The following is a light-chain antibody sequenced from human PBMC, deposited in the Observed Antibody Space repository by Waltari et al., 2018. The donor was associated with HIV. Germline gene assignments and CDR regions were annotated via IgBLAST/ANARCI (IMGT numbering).Light chain of an antibody. CDR1: SSDIGGYKY. CDR3: SSYTSTSTPLL. Sequence: QSALTQPASVSGFPRQSITISCTGSSSDIGGYKYVSWYQSYPGKAPKLIIYDVGSRPSGVSDRFSGSKSGNTASLTISGLRAGDEADYYCSSYTSTSTPLLFGGGTKLTVL. CDR2: DVG. J-gene: IGLJ2*01. V-gene: IGLV2-14*01.